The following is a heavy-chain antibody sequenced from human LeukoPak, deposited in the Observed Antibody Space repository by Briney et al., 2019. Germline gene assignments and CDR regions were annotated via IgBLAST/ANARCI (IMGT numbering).Heavy chain of an antibody. D-gene: IGHD6-6*01. J-gene: IGHJ4*02. CDR2: ISNSGTAI. V-gene: IGHV3-11*04. Sequence: GGSLRLSCAASGFSVINNYVTWVRQAPGKGLEWVSSISNSGTAIYYADSVKGRFTISRDNAKNSLYLQMNTLGAGDTAVYYCARDGWVAARFVDYWGQGTLVTVSS. CDR3: ARDGWVAARFVDY. CDR1: GFSVINNY.